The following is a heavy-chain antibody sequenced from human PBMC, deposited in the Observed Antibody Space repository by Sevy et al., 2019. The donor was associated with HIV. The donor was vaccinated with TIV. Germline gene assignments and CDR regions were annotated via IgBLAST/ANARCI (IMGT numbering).Heavy chain of an antibody. V-gene: IGHV3-30*18. D-gene: IGHD3-9*01. CDR2: ISYDGRNK. Sequence: GGSLRLSCAVSGIIFTTYGMHWVRQAPGKGLEWVAVISYDGRNKFYGDSVKGRFTISRDNSKNILYLQMNSLRAEDAAVYYCAKAFTGYNGMDVWGQGTMVTVSS. CDR1: GIIFTTYG. J-gene: IGHJ6*02. CDR3: AKAFTGYNGMDV.